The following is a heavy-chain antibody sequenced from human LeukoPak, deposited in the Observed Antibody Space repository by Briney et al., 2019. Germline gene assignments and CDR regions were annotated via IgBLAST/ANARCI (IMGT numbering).Heavy chain of an antibody. CDR2: IYYSGST. CDR3: ARDVGGWNDY. CDR1: GGSISSYY. V-gene: IGHV4-59*01. D-gene: IGHD6-19*01. Sequence: SETLSLTCTVSGGSISSYYWSWIRQPPGKGLEWIGYIYYSGSTNYNPSLKSRVTISVDTSKNQFSLKLSSVTAADTAVYYCARDVGGWNDYWGQGTLVTVSS. J-gene: IGHJ4*02.